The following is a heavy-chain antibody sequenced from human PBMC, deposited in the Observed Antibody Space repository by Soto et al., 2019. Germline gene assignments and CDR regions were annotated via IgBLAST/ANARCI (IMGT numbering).Heavy chain of an antibody. J-gene: IGHJ5*02. Sequence: LRLSCAASGLTFSSYAMNWVRQAPGKGLEWVSIISGSGDSTYYADSVKGRFTISRDSTKNTLYLQMNSLRAEDTAVYYCANKFFSGSGSYRGWFDPWGQGTLVTVSS. D-gene: IGHD3-10*01. CDR2: ISGSGDST. CDR3: ANKFFSGSGSYRGWFDP. V-gene: IGHV3-23*01. CDR1: GLTFSSYA.